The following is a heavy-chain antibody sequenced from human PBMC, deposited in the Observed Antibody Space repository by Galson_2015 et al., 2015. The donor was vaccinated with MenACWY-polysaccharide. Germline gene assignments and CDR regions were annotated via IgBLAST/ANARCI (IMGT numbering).Heavy chain of an antibody. CDR2: ISSSSTI. CDR1: GFTFSSYS. Sequence: SLRLSCAASGFTFSSYSMNWVRQAPGKGLEWVSSISSSSTIYYADSVKGRSTISRDNAKNSLYLQMNSLRAEDTAVYYCARVSSGYYPTSDYWGQGTLVTVSS. D-gene: IGHD3-22*01. V-gene: IGHV3-48*01. J-gene: IGHJ4*02. CDR3: ARVSSGYYPTSDY.